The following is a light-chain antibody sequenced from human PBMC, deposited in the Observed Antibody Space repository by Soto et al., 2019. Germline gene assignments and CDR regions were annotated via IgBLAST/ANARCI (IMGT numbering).Light chain of an antibody. V-gene: IGKV3-15*01. CDR2: DAS. CDR1: QRVRSN. J-gene: IGKJ2*01. Sequence: EIVMTQSPATLSVSPGERATLSCRASQRVRSNLAWYQQKPGQPPRLLIYDASTRATGIPARFSGSASGTDFTLTISSLQSEDFAVYYCQQYNDWPPYTFGQGTKLEIK. CDR3: QQYNDWPPYT.